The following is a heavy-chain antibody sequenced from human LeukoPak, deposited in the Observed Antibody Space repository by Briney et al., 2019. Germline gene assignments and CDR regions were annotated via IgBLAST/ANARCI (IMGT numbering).Heavy chain of an antibody. CDR2: IYYSGST. CDR1: GGSISSYY. D-gene: IGHD3-22*01. Sequence: SETLSLTCTVSGGSISSYYWGWIRQPPRKGLEWIGSIYYSGSTYYNPSLKSRVTISVDTSKNQFSLKLSSVTAADTAVYYCARQYYYDSSGYYYGMGFFDYWGQGTLVTVSS. CDR3: ARQYYYDSSGYYYGMGFFDY. J-gene: IGHJ4*02. V-gene: IGHV4-39*01.